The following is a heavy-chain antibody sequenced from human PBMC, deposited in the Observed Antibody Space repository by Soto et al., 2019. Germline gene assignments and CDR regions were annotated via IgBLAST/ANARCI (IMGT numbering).Heavy chain of an antibody. CDR1: GFTFSSYG. D-gene: IGHD3-10*01. V-gene: IGHV3-33*01. J-gene: IGHJ6*02. CDR2: LWYDGSNK. CDR3: ARDGITMVRGVFSGPYYYYGMDV. Sequence: PGGSLRLSCAASGFTFSSYGMHWGRPAPGKGPEGVAVLWYDGSNKYYADSVKGRFTISRDNSKNTLYLQMNSLRAEDTAVYYCARDGITMVRGVFSGPYYYYGMDVWGQGTTVTVSS.